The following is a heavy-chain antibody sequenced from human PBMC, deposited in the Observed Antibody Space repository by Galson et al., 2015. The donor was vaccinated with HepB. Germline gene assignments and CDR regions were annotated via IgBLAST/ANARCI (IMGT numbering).Heavy chain of an antibody. CDR3: AKVGDRYDYVWGSSLKRDY. V-gene: IGHV3-30*18. D-gene: IGHD3-16*01. Sequence: SLRLSCAASGFTFSSYGMHWVRQAPGKGLEWVAVISNDGSNKYYADSVKGRFTISRDNSKNTLYLQMNSLRAEDTAVYYCAKVGDRYDYVWGSSLKRDYWGQGTLVTVSS. J-gene: IGHJ4*02. CDR2: ISNDGSNK. CDR1: GFTFSSYG.